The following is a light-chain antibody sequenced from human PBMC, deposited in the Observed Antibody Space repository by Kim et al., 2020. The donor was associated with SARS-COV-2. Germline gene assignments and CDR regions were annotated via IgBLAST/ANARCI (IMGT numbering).Light chain of an antibody. CDR1: QSVSSRF. CDR2: GTS. CDR3: QLYVSSPPRVT. V-gene: IGKV3-20*01. Sequence: DIVLTQSPGTLSLSPGERATLSCRASQSVSSRFLAWYQQKPGQAPRPLIYGTSSRATGIPDRFSGTGSGTDFTRTISRLEPEDFAVYYCQLYVSSPPRVTFGGGTKVDIK. J-gene: IGKJ4*01.